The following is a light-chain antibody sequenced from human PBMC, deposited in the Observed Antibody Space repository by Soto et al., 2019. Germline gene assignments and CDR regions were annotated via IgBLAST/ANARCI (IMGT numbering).Light chain of an antibody. J-gene: IGKJ1*01. CDR3: QQRSNWWT. Sequence: EIVLTQSPATLSLSPGERATLSCRVSQSVSSYLAWYQQKPGQAPRLLIYDASNRATGIPARFSGSGSGTDFTLTISSLEPEDFAVYYCQQRSNWWTFGQGTRWISN. CDR1: QSVSSY. V-gene: IGKV3-11*01. CDR2: DAS.